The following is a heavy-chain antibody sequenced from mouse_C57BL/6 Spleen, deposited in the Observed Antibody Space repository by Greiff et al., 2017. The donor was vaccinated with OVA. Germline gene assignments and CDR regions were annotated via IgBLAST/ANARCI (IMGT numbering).Heavy chain of an antibody. V-gene: IGHV5-9-1*02. CDR1: GFTFSSYA. CDR2: ISSGGDYI. J-gene: IGHJ2*01. Sequence: DVMLVESGEGLVKPGGSLKLSCAASGFTFSSYAMSWVRQTPEKRLEWVAYISSGGDYIYYADTVKGRFTISRDNARNTLYLQMSSLKSEDTAMYYCTIDGTGHYFDYWGQGTTLTVSS. CDR3: TIDGTGHYFDY. D-gene: IGHD4-1*01.